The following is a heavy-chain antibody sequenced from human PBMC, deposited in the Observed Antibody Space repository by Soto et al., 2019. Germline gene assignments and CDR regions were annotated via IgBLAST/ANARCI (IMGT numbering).Heavy chain of an antibody. CDR3: ARAYRIVGGNDY. J-gene: IGHJ4*02. Sequence: ASVKVSCKASGYTFTSYGISWVRQAPGQGLEWMGWIRAYNGNKNYAQKLQGRVTMTTDKSKSKAYMELRSLRSDDTAVYYCARAYRIVGGNDYWGQGTLVTVSS. CDR2: IRAYNGNK. CDR1: GYTFTSYG. V-gene: IGHV1-18*01. D-gene: IGHD1-26*01.